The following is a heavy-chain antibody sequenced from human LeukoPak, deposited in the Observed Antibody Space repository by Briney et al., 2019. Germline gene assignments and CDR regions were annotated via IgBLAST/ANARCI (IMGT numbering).Heavy chain of an antibody. J-gene: IGHJ4*02. Sequence: SQILSLTCTISGDSVSSNSAAWNWIRQSPSRGLEWLGRIYYRSQWKNDYAVSVRSRISVNADTSKNQFSLQLNSVSPEDTAVYYCVSDEPGPDTNFDYWGQGILVTVSS. CDR2: IYYRSQWKN. D-gene: IGHD1-14*01. CDR1: GDSVSSNSAA. CDR3: VSDEPGPDTNFDY. V-gene: IGHV6-1*01.